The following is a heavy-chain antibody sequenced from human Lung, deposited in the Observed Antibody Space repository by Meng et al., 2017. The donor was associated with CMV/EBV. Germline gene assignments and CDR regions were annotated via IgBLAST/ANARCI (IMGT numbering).Heavy chain of an antibody. CDR1: GFTFSSYS. CDR2: ISNSGAYI. V-gene: IGHV3-21*01. D-gene: IGHD2-21*01. J-gene: IGHJ6*02. CDR3: ARDVSPRSSAYFAIYYFYALDG. Sequence: GGSLRLSCAASGFTFSSYSMNWVRQAPGKGLEWVSSISNSGAYIYYADSVKGRFTISRDNAKNSLFLHMNSLRAEDSAVYYCARDVSPRSSAYFAIYYFYALDGWGQGTXVTVSS.